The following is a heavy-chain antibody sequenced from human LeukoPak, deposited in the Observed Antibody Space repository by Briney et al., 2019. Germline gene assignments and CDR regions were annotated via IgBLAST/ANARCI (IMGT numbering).Heavy chain of an antibody. Sequence: SETLSLTCTVSGGSISSYYWSWIRQPPGKGLEWIGYIYYSGSTNYNPSLKSRVTISVDTSKNQFSLKLSSVTAADTAVYYCARGVRKMIVGWYYYYMDVWGKGTTVTVSS. CDR3: ARGVRKMIVGWYYYYMDV. CDR1: GGSISSYY. J-gene: IGHJ6*03. V-gene: IGHV4-59*01. CDR2: IYYSGST. D-gene: IGHD3-22*01.